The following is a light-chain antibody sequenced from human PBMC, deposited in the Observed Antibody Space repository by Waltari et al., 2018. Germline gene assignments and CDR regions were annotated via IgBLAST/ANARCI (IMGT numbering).Light chain of an antibody. CDR2: DVN. CDR1: SSDVDY. J-gene: IGLJ2*01. CDR3: TSYADIIPVV. Sequence: QSALTQPASVSGSPGQSITISCTGSSSDVDYVSWYQQFPGKAPKVLIYDVNRRPSGVSNRVSGSKSGSTASLTISGLQPQDEADYYCTSYADIIPVVFGGGTKLTVL. V-gene: IGLV2-14*03.